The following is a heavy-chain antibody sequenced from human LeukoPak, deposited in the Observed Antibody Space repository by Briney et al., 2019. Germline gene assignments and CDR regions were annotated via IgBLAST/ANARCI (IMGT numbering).Heavy chain of an antibody. D-gene: IGHD4-11*01. Sequence: PGGSLTLSCSASGFIFRNFWMHWFRQAAGKWPVWVSRINNDGKLVTYADSVKGRFTISRDSAKDTVFLQMNSLRVEDTALYYCVRGLGDVWGKGTLVTVSS. CDR2: INNDGKLV. CDR1: GFIFRNFW. CDR3: VRGLGDV. V-gene: IGHV3-74*01. J-gene: IGHJ6*04.